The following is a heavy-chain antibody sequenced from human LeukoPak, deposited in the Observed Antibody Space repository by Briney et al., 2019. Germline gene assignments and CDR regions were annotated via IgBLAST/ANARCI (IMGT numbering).Heavy chain of an antibody. CDR2: IYYSGST. D-gene: IGHD2-15*01. Sequence: SGTLCLTCTVSGGSISSYYWSWIRQPPGKGLKWIGYIYYSGSTTYNPSLKSRVTISVDTSKPQFSLKLSSVTAADPAVYYCARAGSGGGYFDYWGQGTLVTVSS. J-gene: IGHJ4*02. CDR1: GGSISSYY. CDR3: ARAGSGGGYFDY. V-gene: IGHV4-59*01.